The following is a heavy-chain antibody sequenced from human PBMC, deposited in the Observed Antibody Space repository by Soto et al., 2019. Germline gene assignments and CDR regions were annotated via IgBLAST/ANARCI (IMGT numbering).Heavy chain of an antibody. CDR2: IISGGSRV. J-gene: IGHJ6*02. CDR3: ARERTSKGGMDV. CDR1: GFTFSNDW. V-gene: IGHV3-74*01. Sequence: EVQLVESGGGLVQPGGSLRLSCAASGFTFSNDWMNWVRQGPGKGLEWVSRIISGGSRVSYADSVKGRFTIARDNAKNMLYLEMHSLTAEDTAVYYCARERTSKGGMDVWGQGTTVTVSS.